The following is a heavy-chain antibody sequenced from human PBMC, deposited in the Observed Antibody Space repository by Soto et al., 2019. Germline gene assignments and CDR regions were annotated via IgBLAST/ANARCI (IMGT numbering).Heavy chain of an antibody. CDR2: ISSNGGST. D-gene: IGHD6-6*01. CDR1: GFTFSSYA. V-gene: IGHV3-64*01. Sequence: GGSLRLSCAASGFTFSSYAMHWVRQAPGKGLEYVSAISSNGGSTYYANSVKGRFTISRDNSKNKLYLQMGSLRAEDMAVYYCARDKGRLAGFDYWGQGTLVTVSS. CDR3: ARDKGRLAGFDY. J-gene: IGHJ4*02.